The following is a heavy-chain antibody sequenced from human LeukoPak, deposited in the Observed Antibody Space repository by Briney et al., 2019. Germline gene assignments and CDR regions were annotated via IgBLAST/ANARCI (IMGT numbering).Heavy chain of an antibody. V-gene: IGHV3-23*01. J-gene: IGHJ4*02. CDR2: ISGSGGST. CDR3: ATGIMVATVDY. Sequence: GGSLRLSCAASGFAFSSYAMSWVRQAPGKGLEWVSAISGSGGSTYYADSVKGRFTISRDNSKNTLYLQMNSLRAEDTAVYYCATGIMVATVDYWGQGTLDTVSS. D-gene: IGHD5-12*01. CDR1: GFAFSSYA.